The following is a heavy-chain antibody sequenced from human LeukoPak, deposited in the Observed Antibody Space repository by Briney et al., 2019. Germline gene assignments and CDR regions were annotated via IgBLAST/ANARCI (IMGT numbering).Heavy chain of an antibody. D-gene: IGHD6-19*01. Sequence: GGSMRLSCAASGFTFSGSALHCVGQASGKGLEWVGRIRSRTNSYANVYAASVKGRLTISRDDSKNMADLQMTSLKTEDTAVYYCTAPGVAAYWGQGTLVTVSS. J-gene: IGHJ4*02. CDR1: GFTFSGSA. V-gene: IGHV3-73*01. CDR2: IRSRTNSYAN. CDR3: TAPGVAAY.